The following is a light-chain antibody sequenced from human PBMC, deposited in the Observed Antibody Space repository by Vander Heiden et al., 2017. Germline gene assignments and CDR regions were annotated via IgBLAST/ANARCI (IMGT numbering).Light chain of an antibody. V-gene: IGLV2-14*03. J-gene: IGLJ2*01. CDR2: DVN. CDR1: ISDVENFQY. CDR3: SSFTRTTTLVV. Sequence: QSALTQPASVSGSPGQSITISCTRTISDVENFQYVSWYQQRPGKAPKLIIYDVNNRPSGISSRFSGSKSGNTASLTISGLQAEDEADYFCSSFTRTTTLVVFGGGTKLAVL.